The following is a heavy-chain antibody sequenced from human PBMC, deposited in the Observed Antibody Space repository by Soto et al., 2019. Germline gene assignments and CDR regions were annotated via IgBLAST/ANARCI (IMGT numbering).Heavy chain of an antibody. Sequence: QVQLVESGGGLVRPGGSLRLSCAASGFTFSHYYMSWIRQSPGKGLEWLALMSSSGNNVFYADSVKGRFTIARDNANNSLFRQMDSLKAEATAFYYCATARVCDVWGLGTLVSVSS. D-gene: IGHD2-21*02. V-gene: IGHV3-11*01. CDR3: ATARVCDV. CDR1: GFTFSHYY. J-gene: IGHJ4*02. CDR2: MSSSGNNV.